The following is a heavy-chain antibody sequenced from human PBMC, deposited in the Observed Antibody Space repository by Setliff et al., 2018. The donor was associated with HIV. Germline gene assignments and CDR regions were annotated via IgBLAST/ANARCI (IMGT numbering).Heavy chain of an antibody. CDR1: GYRFNNYW. V-gene: IGHV5-51*01. CDR2: IYPGDSDT. D-gene: IGHD3-10*01. CDR3: ARPGAPGSYYRESFDI. J-gene: IGHJ3*02. Sequence: PGESLKISCKGSGYRFNNYWISWVRQMPGKGLEWMGIIYPGDSDTTYSPSFQGQVTISADKSISTAFLQWTSLKASDTAMYYCARPGAPGSYYRESFDIWGQGTMVTVSS.